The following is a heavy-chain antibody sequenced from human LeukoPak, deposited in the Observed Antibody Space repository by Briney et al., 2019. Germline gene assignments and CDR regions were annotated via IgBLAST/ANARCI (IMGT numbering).Heavy chain of an antibody. CDR1: GYSFTSYW. D-gene: IGHD2-2*01. CDR2: IYPGDSDT. CDR3: ARPTILGYCSSTSCYEIGDY. Sequence: PGESLKISCKGSGYSFTSYWIGWVRQMPGKGLEWMGIIYPGDSDTRYSPSFQGQVTISADKSISTAYLQWSSLKASDTAMYYCARPTILGYCSSTSCYEIGDYWGQGTLVTVSS. J-gene: IGHJ4*02. V-gene: IGHV5-51*03.